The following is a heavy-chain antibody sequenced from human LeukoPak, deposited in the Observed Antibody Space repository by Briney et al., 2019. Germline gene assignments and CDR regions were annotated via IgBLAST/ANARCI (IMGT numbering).Heavy chain of an antibody. V-gene: IGHV4-30-2*01. CDR1: GGSINSGGYS. Sequence: SETLSLTCAVSGGSINSGGYSWSWIRQPPGKGLEWIGYIYHSGSTYYNPSLKSRVTISVDRSKNQFSLKLGSVTAADTAVYYCARSYDGDAFDIWGQGTMVTVSS. CDR3: ARSYDGDAFDI. J-gene: IGHJ3*02. CDR2: IYHSGST. D-gene: IGHD3-22*01.